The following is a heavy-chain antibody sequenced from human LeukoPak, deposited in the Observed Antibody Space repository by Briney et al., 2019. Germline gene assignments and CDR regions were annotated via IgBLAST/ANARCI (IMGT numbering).Heavy chain of an antibody. CDR2: IKQDGSEI. V-gene: IGHV3-7*03. CDR3: AKVAGTWNYAHCDY. J-gene: IGHJ4*02. CDR1: GFTFSNYW. Sequence: PGGSLRLSCAASGFTFSNYWMSWVRQAPGEGLEWVANIKQDGSEIYYVDSVKGRFTISRDNAKNSLYLQMNSLRAEDTAVYYCAKVAGTWNYAHCDYWGQGTLVTVSS. D-gene: IGHD1-7*01.